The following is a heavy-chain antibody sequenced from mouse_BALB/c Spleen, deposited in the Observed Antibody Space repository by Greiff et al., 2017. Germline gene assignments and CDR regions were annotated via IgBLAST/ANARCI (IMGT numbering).Heavy chain of an antibody. CDR3: AREIYDYDVAWFAY. CDR1: GYAFTNYL. Sequence: QVQLQQSGAELVRPGTSVKVSCKASGYAFTNYLIEWVKQRPGQGLEWIGVINPGSGGTNYNEKFKGKATLTADKSSSTAYMQLSILTSDDSAVYFCAREIYDYDVAWFAYWGQGTLVTVSA. V-gene: IGHV1-54*01. J-gene: IGHJ3*01. D-gene: IGHD2-4*01. CDR2: INPGSGGT.